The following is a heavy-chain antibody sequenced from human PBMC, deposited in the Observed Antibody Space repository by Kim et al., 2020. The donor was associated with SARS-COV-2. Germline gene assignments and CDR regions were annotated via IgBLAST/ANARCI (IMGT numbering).Heavy chain of an antibody. CDR3: AKGNNSPFFDS. Sequence: PTYAQGFTGRFVFSLDTSVSTAYLQINSLKAEDTAVYYCAKGNNSPFFDSWGQGTLVTVS. J-gene: IGHJ4*02. D-gene: IGHD1-20*01. V-gene: IGHV7-4-1*02. CDR2: P.